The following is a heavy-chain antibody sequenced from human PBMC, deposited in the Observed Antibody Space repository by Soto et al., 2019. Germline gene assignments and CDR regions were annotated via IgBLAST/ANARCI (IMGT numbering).Heavy chain of an antibody. V-gene: IGHV1-69*02. J-gene: IGHJ6*03. CDR3: AKSLVLVDHAYMDV. Sequence: QVQLVQSGAEVRKPGSSAKVSCEASGGSFISYIFTWVRQAPGQGLEWMGRIIPIQGRADYALKFQDRVTITADRSTQTVYMELRSLRPEETALYYCAKSLVLVDHAYMDVWGKGTTVTVAS. CDR2: IIPIQGRA. D-gene: IGHD3-16*01. CDR1: GGSFISYI.